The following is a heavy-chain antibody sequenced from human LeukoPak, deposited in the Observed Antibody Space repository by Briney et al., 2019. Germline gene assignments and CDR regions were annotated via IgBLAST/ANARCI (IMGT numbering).Heavy chain of an antibody. D-gene: IGHD3-10*01. J-gene: IGHJ4*02. CDR2: MSQDGSEK. Sequence: GGSLRLSCAASGFPLSSYWMSWVRQAPGKGLECVANMSQDGSEKYYVDSMKGRFTISRDNAKNSLYLQMNSLRAEDTAIYYCVRDEGSGTYWLWGQGTLVIVSS. V-gene: IGHV3-7*03. CDR1: GFPLSSYW. CDR3: VRDEGSGTYWL.